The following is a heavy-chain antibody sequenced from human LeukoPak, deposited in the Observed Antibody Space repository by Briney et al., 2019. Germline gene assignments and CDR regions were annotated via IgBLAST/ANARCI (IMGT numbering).Heavy chain of an antibody. CDR2: IIPIFGTA. D-gene: IGHD3-3*01. CDR1: GGTFSSYA. Sequence: GASVKVSCKASGGTFSSYAISWVRQAPGQGLEWMGGIIPIFGTANYARKFQGRVTITADESTSTAYMELSSLRSEDTAVYYCARALGDYDFWSGYQYYYYYLDVWGKGTTVTVSS. V-gene: IGHV1-69*13. J-gene: IGHJ6*03. CDR3: ARALGDYDFWSGYQYYYYYLDV.